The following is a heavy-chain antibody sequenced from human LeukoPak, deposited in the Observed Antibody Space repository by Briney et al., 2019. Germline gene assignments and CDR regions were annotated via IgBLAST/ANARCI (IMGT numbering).Heavy chain of an antibody. V-gene: IGHV4-39*01. Sequence: PSETLSLTCTVSGGSISSSSYYWGWIRQPPGKGLEWIGSIYYSGSTYYNPSLKSRVTISVDTSKNQFSLKLSSVTAADTAVYYCAGPMGDSSARDYWGQGTLVTVSS. D-gene: IGHD3-22*01. CDR3: AGPMGDSSARDY. CDR1: GGSISSSSYY. CDR2: IYYSGST. J-gene: IGHJ4*02.